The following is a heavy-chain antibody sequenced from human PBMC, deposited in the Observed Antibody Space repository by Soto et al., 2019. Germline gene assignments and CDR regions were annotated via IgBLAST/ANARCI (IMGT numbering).Heavy chain of an antibody. CDR3: TRAYCSSTSCYPPAFDI. Sequence: GGSLRLSCTASGSTFGDDAMSWFRQAPGKGLEWVGFIRSKAYGGTTEYAASVKGRFTISRGDSKSIAYLQMNSLKTEDTAVYYCTRAYCSSTSCYPPAFDIWGQGTMVTVSS. J-gene: IGHJ3*02. V-gene: IGHV3-49*03. D-gene: IGHD2-2*01. CDR1: GSTFGDDA. CDR2: IRSKAYGGTT.